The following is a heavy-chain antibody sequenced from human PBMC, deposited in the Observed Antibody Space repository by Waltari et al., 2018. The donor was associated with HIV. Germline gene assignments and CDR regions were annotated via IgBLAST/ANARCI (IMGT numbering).Heavy chain of an antibody. D-gene: IGHD6-6*01. CDR1: GLIFSIYG. Sequence: QVQLVESGGGVGQPGRSLSLSCEASGLIFSIYGMHWVGQAPGKGLEWVGVIWSDGSNKYYADFVKGRFTISRDNSKNTLYLQMNSLRAEDTVVYYCASAACPFDNWGQGTLVTVSS. CDR3: ASAACPFDN. CDR2: IWSDGSNK. J-gene: IGHJ4*02. V-gene: IGHV3-33*01.